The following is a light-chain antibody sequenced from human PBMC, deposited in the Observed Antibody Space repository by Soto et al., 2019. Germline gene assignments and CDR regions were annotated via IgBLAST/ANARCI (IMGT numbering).Light chain of an antibody. CDR2: AVS. CDR3: FSYTASDLWV. J-gene: IGLJ3*02. CDR1: NSDVGGYNS. V-gene: IGLV2-11*01. Sequence: QSVLTQPRSVSGSPGQSVTISCTGTNSDVGGYNSVSWYQQLPGKAPKLMISAVSQRPSGVPDRFSGSKSGNTASLTISGLQADDEADYFCFSYTASDLWVFGGGTKRPS.